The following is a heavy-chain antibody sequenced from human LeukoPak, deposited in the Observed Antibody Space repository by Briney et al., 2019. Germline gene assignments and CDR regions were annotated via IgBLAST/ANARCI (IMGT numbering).Heavy chain of an antibody. V-gene: IGHV3-13*04. Sequence: GGSLRLSCAASGFTFSTYDMHWVRQAAGKGLEWVSGIGKGCDTYYAGSVKGRFTTSRENAKRSVYLQMNNLRAGDTAVYYCARGALGFDYWGQGTLVTVFS. CDR2: IGKGCDT. CDR3: ARGALGFDY. J-gene: IGHJ4*02. CDR1: GFTFSTYD.